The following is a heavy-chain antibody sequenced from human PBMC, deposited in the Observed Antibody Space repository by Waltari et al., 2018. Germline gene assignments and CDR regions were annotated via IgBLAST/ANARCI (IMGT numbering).Heavy chain of an antibody. CDR3: ARSFNYYDSSGYYYDY. CDR1: GGSISSYY. Sequence: QVQLQESGPGLVKPSETLSLTCTVSGGSISSYYWSLIRQPPGKGLEWIGYIYYSGSTNYNPSLKSRVTISVDTSKNQFSLKLSSVTAADTAVYYCARSFNYYDSSGYYYDYWGQGTLVTVSS. D-gene: IGHD3-22*01. CDR2: IYYSGST. V-gene: IGHV4-59*01. J-gene: IGHJ4*02.